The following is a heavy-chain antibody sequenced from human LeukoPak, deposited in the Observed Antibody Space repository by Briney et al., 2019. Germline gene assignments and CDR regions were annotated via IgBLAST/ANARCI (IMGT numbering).Heavy chain of an antibody. Sequence: ASVTVSCTASGYTFTSYGISWVRQAPGQGLEWMGWISAYNGNTNYAQKLQGRVTMTTDTSTSTAYMELRSLRSDDTAVYYCAREPAYSPYNWFDPWGQGTLVTVSS. CDR1: GYTFTSYG. CDR2: ISAYNGNT. J-gene: IGHJ5*02. D-gene: IGHD2-2*01. V-gene: IGHV1-18*01. CDR3: AREPAYSPYNWFDP.